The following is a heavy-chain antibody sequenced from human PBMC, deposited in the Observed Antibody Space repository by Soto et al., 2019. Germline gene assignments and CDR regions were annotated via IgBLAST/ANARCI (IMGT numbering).Heavy chain of an antibody. J-gene: IGHJ4*02. CDR2: ISYDGSNK. Sequence: QVQLVESGGGVVQPGRSLRLSCAASGFTFSSYAMHWVRQAPGKGLEWVAVISYDGSNKYYADSVKGRFTISRDNSKNPLYLQMNGLRAEDTAVYYCARLRYGSGSYQWGQGTLVTVSS. CDR3: ARLRYGSGSYQ. D-gene: IGHD3-10*01. CDR1: GFTFSSYA. V-gene: IGHV3-30-3*01.